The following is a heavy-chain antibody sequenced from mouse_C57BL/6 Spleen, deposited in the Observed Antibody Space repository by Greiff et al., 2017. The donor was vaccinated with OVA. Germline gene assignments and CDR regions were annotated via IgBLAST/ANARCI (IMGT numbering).Heavy chain of an antibody. J-gene: IGHJ2*01. D-gene: IGHD2-1*01. Sequence: VQLQQPGAELVKPGASVKLSCKASGYTFTSYWMQWVKQRPGQGLEWIGEIDPSDSYTNYNPKFKGKATLTVDTSSSTAYMQLSSLTSEDSTVYYGARRVGNYYFDYWGQGTTLTVSS. CDR1: GYTFTSYW. CDR3: ARRVGNYYFDY. V-gene: IGHV1-50*01. CDR2: IDPSDSYT.